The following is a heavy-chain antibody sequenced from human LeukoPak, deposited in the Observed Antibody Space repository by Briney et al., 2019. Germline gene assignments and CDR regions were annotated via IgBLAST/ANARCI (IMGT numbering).Heavy chain of an antibody. CDR3: ARGVVVVPAAIDAFDI. J-gene: IGHJ3*02. Sequence: ASVKVSCKASGYTFTSYDINWVRQATGQGLEWMGWMNPNSGNTGYAQKFQGRVTITRNTSISTAYTELSSLRSEDTAVYYCARGVVVVPAAIDAFDIWGQGTMVTVSS. D-gene: IGHD2-2*01. V-gene: IGHV1-8*03. CDR2: MNPNSGNT. CDR1: GYTFTSYD.